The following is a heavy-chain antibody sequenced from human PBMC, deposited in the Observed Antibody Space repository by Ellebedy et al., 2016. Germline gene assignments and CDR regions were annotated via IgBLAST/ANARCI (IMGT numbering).Heavy chain of an antibody. CDR3: ARGRSSTTPQGFNP. CDR2: ISAYNGNT. V-gene: IGHV1-18*01. D-gene: IGHD2-2*01. J-gene: IGHJ5*02. Sequence: ASVKVSXXASGYTFTSYGISWVRQAPGQGLEWMGWISAYNGNTNYAQKPQGRVTMTTDTSTSTAYMELRSLRSDDTAVYYCARGRSSTTPQGFNPWGQGTLVTVSS. CDR1: GYTFTSYG.